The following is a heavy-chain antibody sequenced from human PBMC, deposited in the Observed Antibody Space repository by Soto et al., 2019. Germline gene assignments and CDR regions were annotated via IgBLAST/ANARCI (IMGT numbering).Heavy chain of an antibody. CDR2: IVPSLGTS. J-gene: IGHJ3*01. CDR1: GVTFSTYN. CDR3: AGPFGVVHCDAFDV. V-gene: IGHV1-69*08. D-gene: IGHD3-3*01. Sequence: QVQLVQSGAEVKKPGSSVRVSCKASGVTFSTYNIHWVRQAPGQGLEWMGRIVPSLGTSNHAQNLQDRLTISADKSTSTAYMELSSLRPDDTAVYYCAGPFGVVHCDAFDVWGQGTMLTVSS.